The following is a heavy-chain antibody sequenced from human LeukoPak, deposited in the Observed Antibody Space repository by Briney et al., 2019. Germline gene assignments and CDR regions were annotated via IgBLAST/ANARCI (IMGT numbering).Heavy chain of an antibody. Sequence: GGSLRLSCAASGFTFSSYSMNWVRQAPGKGLEWVSSISSSSSYIYYADSVKGRFTISRDNAKNSLYLQMNSLRAEDTAVYYCARAVDIAMAFDYWGQGTLVTVSS. CDR2: ISSSSSYI. CDR3: ARAVDIAMAFDY. J-gene: IGHJ4*02. D-gene: IGHD5-18*01. CDR1: GFTFSSYS. V-gene: IGHV3-21*01.